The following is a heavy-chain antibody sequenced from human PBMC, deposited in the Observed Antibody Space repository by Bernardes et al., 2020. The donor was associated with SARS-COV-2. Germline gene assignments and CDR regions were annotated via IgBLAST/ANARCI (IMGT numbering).Heavy chain of an antibody. CDR3: ARQSSFVAATGIDS. CDR1: GFDFTHYW. CDR2: IYPRDSDT. J-gene: IGHJ4*02. V-gene: IGHV5-51*01. Sequence: GASLKISCKVSGFDFTHYWIGWVRQMPGNGLEWMGIIYPRDSDTRYSPSFQGQVTISADKSISTAYLQWSSLKASDTAMYYCARQSSFVAATGIDSWGQGTLVTVSS. D-gene: IGHD6-13*01.